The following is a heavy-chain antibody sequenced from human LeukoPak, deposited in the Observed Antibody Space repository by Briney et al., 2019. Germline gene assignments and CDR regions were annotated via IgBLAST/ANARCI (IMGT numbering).Heavy chain of an antibody. CDR3: VRDFSGTYYFDY. J-gene: IGHJ4*02. Sequence: GGSLRLSCAASGFTVSSNYMSWVRQAPGKGLEWVSVIYSGGSTYYADSVKGRFTISRDNSKNTLYLQMNSLRAEDTAVYYCVRDFSGTYYFDYWGQGTLVTVSS. D-gene: IGHD1-26*01. V-gene: IGHV3-53*01. CDR2: IYSGGST. CDR1: GFTVSSNY.